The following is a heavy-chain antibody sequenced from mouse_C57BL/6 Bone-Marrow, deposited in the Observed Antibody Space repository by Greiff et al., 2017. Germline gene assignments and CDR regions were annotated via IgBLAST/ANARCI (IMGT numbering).Heavy chain of an antibody. CDR3: ASYAMDY. CDR1: GFSFTSYG. Sequence: VQVVESGPGLVQPSQSLSITCTVSGFSFTSYGVHWVRQSPGQGLEWLGVIWSGGSTDYYAAFISRLSIRKDTSKSHVFFKMNSLQADDTAIYCCASYAMDYWGQGTSVTVSS. CDR2: IWSGGST. V-gene: IGHV2-2*01. J-gene: IGHJ4*01.